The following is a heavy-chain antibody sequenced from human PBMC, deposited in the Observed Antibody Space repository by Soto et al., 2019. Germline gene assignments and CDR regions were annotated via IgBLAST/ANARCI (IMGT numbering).Heavy chain of an antibody. V-gene: IGHV3-23*01. CDR1: GFTFNSYA. J-gene: IGHJ4*02. CDR2: ISDSGGST. CDR3: AKHPRPYYYGSGSYFDF. Sequence: EVQLLESGGDLEQPGGSLRLSCAASGFTFNSYAMSWVRQAPGKGLEWVSGISDSGGSTYYPDSVKGRFAISRDNSKNTVYLQMNSLRAEDTAVYSCAKHPRPYYYGSGSYFDFWGQGTLVTVSS. D-gene: IGHD3-10*01.